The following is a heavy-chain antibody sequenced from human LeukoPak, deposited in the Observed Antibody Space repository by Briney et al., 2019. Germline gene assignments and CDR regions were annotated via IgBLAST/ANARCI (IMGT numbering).Heavy chain of an antibody. D-gene: IGHD6-13*01. Sequence: QAGRPLRLSCAASGFTFDDYGMHWVRQAPGKGLEWVSGISWNRGSIGYADSVKGRFTISRDTAKNSLYLQMNSLRPEDTALYYCAKGGAAADNYWYFDLWGRGTLVTVSS. V-gene: IGHV3-9*01. CDR3: AKGGAAADNYWYFDL. CDR2: ISWNRGSI. J-gene: IGHJ2*01. CDR1: GFTFDDYG.